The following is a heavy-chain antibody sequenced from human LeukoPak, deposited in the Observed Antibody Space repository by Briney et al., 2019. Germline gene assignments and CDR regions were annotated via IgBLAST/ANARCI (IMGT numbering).Heavy chain of an antibody. CDR1: GFIFSSYA. Sequence: GGSLRLSCAASGFIFSSYAMSWVRQAPGKGLEWVSTISGSGGSTYYADSVKGRFTISRDNSKNTLYLQMNSLRAEDTAVYYCARGSITIFGVVTYYFDYWGQGTLVTVSS. CDR3: ARGSITIFGVVTYYFDY. V-gene: IGHV3-23*01. J-gene: IGHJ4*02. D-gene: IGHD3-3*01. CDR2: ISGSGGST.